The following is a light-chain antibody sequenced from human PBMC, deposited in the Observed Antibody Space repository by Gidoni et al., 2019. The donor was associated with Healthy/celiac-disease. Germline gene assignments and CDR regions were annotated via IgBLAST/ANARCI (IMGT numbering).Light chain of an antibody. J-gene: IGLJ2*01. CDR3: QSYDSSLSALV. V-gene: IGLV1-40*01. Sequence: QSVLTQPPSVSGAPGHRVTISCTGSSSNIGAGYDVHWYQQLPGTAPKLLIYGNINRPSGVPDRFSGSYSGSSASLAITGLQAEDEADYYCQSYDSSLSALVFGGGTKLTVL. CDR2: GNI. CDR1: SSNIGAGYD.